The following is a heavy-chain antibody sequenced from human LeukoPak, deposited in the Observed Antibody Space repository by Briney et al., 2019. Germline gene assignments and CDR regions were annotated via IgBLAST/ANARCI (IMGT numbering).Heavy chain of an antibody. D-gene: IGHD3-10*01. CDR2: INYSGST. CDR3: ARYVVYGSGKYYFDY. CDR1: GGSVSSTTYF. V-gene: IGHV4-39*01. Sequence: SETLSLTCTVSGGSVSSTTYFWSWIRQPPGKGLEWIASINYSGSTYYNPSLKSRVTISVDTSENQFSLRLSSVTAADTAVYYCARYVVYGSGKYYFDYWGQGTLVTVSS. J-gene: IGHJ4*02.